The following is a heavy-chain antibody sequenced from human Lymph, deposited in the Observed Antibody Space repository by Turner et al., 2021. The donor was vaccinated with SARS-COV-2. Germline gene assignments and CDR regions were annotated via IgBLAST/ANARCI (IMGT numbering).Heavy chain of an antibody. J-gene: IGHJ6*02. CDR3: ARITFYYGSGLYYYYGMDV. V-gene: IGHV5-51*03. CDR1: GYSLTSYW. Sequence: EVQLVQSGAEVKKPGEPLKTPCKGSGYSLTSYWIGRVRQMPGKGREWIGIIYPGGSDTRYSPSFQGQVTISADKSISTAYLQWSSLKASDSAMYYCARITFYYGSGLYYYYGMDVWGQGTTVTVSS. CDR2: IYPGGSDT. D-gene: IGHD3-10*01.